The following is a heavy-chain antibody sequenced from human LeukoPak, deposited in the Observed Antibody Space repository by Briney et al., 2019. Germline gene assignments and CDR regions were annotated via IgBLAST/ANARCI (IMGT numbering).Heavy chain of an antibody. CDR1: GFTFSSYS. V-gene: IGHV3-21*01. Sequence: PGGSLRLSCAASGFTFSSYSMNWVRQAPGKGLEWVPSISSSSSYIYYADSVKGRFTISRDNAKNSLYLQMNSLRAEDTAVYYCARKPDFWSGYLYPGGYYYGMDVWGQGTTVTVSS. CDR3: ARKPDFWSGYLYPGGYYYGMDV. J-gene: IGHJ6*02. CDR2: ISSSSSYI. D-gene: IGHD3-3*01.